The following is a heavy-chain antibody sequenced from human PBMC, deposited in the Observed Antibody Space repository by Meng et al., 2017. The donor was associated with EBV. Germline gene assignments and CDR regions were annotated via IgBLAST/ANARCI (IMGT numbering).Heavy chain of an antibody. V-gene: IGHV2-5*02. CDR1: GFTLTTRGLG. CDR3: AHLAYRRGISYFDS. D-gene: IGHD3-10*01. Sequence: QITVKASRPALVKPTPTLPLPCTFSGFTLTTRGLGVGWCRQPPGKPLEWLTLVYWDNDDRYSPFLRNRLSITNDTSKNQVFLRLTNMDPVDSGTYYCAHLAYRRGISYFDSWGQGILVTASS. CDR2: VYWDNDD. J-gene: IGHJ4*02.